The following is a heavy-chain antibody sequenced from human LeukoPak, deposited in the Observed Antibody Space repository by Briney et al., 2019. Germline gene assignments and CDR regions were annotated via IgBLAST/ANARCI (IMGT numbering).Heavy chain of an antibody. CDR3: TRDPGYCSSTSCHNWFDP. CDR1: GFTFGDYA. Sequence: PGGSLRLSCTASGFTFGDYAMSWVRQAPGKGLEWVGFIRSKAYGGTTEYAASVKGRFTISRDDSKSIAYPQMNSLKTEDTAVYYCTRDPGYCSSTSCHNWFDPWGQGTLVTVSS. V-gene: IGHV3-49*04. CDR2: IRSKAYGGTT. J-gene: IGHJ5*02. D-gene: IGHD2-2*03.